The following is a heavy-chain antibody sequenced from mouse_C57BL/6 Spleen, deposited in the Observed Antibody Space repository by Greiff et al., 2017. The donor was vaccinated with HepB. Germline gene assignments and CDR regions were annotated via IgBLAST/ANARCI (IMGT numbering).Heavy chain of an antibody. J-gene: IGHJ4*01. CDR2: IWSDGST. CDR3: ARQEYDYGAMDY. Sequence: QVQLKQSGPGLVAPSQRLSITCTVSGFSLTSYGVHWVRQPPGKGLEWLVVIWSDGSTTYNSALKSRLSISKDNSKSQVFLKMNSLQTDDTAMYYCARQEYDYGAMDYWGQGTSVTVSS. CDR1: GFSLTSYG. D-gene: IGHD2-4*01. V-gene: IGHV2-6-1*01.